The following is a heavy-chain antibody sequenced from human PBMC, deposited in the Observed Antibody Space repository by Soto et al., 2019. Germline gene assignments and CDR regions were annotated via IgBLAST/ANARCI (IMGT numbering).Heavy chain of an antibody. Sequence: ASVKVSCKASGYTFTSYAMHWVRQAPGQRLEWMGWINAGNGNTKYSQKFQGRVTITRDTSASTAYMELSSLRSEDTAVYYCARHLKGSSGWYFDLLDYWGQGTLVTVSS. D-gene: IGHD6-19*01. J-gene: IGHJ4*02. CDR2: INAGNGNT. CDR1: GYTFTSYA. CDR3: ARHLKGSSGWYFDLLDY. V-gene: IGHV1-3*01.